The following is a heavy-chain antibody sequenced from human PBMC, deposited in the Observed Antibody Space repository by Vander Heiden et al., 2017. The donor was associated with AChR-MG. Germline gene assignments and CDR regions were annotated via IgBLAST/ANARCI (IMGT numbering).Heavy chain of an antibody. V-gene: IGHV4-34*01. Sequence: QVQLQQWGAGLLKPSEPLSLTCAVYGGSFSGYYWSWIRQPPGKGLEWIGEINHSGSTNYNPSLKSRVTISVDTSKNQFSLKLSSVTAADTAVYYCARDSSGWYGYYFDYWGQGTLVTVSS. CDR2: INHSGST. CDR1: GGSFSGYY. J-gene: IGHJ4*02. CDR3: ARDSSGWYGYYFDY. D-gene: IGHD6-19*01.